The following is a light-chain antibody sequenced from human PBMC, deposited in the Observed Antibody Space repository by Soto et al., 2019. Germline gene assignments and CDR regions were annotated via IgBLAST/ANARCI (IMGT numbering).Light chain of an antibody. J-gene: IGKJ1*01. CDR2: DAS. CDR3: QQYESYSWT. V-gene: IGKV1-5*01. Sequence: DIQMTQSPSTLSGSVGDRVTITCRASQRVNTCLAWYQQKPGKAPTLLIYDASSLQSGVPSRFSGSGSGTEFTLTISSLQPDDSATYYCQQYESYSWTFGQGTKVDIK. CDR1: QRVNTC.